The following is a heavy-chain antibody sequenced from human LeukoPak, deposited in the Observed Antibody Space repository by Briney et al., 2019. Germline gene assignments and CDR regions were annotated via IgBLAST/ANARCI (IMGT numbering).Heavy chain of an antibody. V-gene: IGHV1-18*01. CDR2: VSGNNAHT. Sequence: GASLKVSCKASGYTFTNYGISWVRQAPGQGLEWMGWVSGNNAHTNYAQKFQGRVTMTTDTSTSTAYMGLRSLTSDDTAVYYCAKDQCSGGTCYSMAYFDYWGQGTLVTVSS. CDR1: GYTFTNYG. D-gene: IGHD2-15*01. J-gene: IGHJ4*02. CDR3: AKDQCSGGTCYSMAYFDY.